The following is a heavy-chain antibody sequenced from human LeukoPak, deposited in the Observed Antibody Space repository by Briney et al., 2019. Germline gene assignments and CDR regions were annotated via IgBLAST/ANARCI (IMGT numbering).Heavy chain of an antibody. J-gene: IGHJ4*02. Sequence: GGSLRLSCVASGFTFSSSWMSWVRQAPGKGLEWVTNIKQDGSEKSYVESVRGRFTISGDNAKNSLYLQLNSLRAEDTALYYCARDNPPDYWGQGTLVTVSS. V-gene: IGHV3-7*03. CDR2: IKQDGSEK. CDR3: ARDNPPDY. CDR1: GFTFSSSW.